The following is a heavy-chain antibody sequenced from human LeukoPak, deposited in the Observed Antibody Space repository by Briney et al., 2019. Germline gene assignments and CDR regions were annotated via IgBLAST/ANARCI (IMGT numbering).Heavy chain of an antibody. V-gene: IGHV4-61*09. J-gene: IGHJ3*02. D-gene: IGHD2-15*01. CDR3: AKTWSGTFHI. CDR1: GGSINSGTDY. Sequence: PSETLSLTCTVSGGSINSGTDYWSWIRKPAGKGLEWIGHTFASGATNYSPSLKSRITTSVDTSKNQFSLSLTSVTAADTAVYYCAKTWSGTFHIWGQGTMVTVSS. CDR2: TFASGAT.